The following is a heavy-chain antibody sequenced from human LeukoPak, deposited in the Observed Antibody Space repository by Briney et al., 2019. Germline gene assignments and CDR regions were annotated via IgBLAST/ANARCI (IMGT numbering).Heavy chain of an antibody. CDR1: GGTFSSHA. CDR3: ASSGRSMTTVTYDDY. D-gene: IGHD4-17*01. CDR2: IIPIFGTA. V-gene: IGHV1-69*05. Sequence: SVKVSCKASGGTFSSHAISWVRQAPGQGLEWMGRIIPIFGTANYAQKFQGRVTITTDESTSTAYMELSSLRSEDTAVYYCASSGRSMTTVTYDDYWGQGTLVTVSS. J-gene: IGHJ4*02.